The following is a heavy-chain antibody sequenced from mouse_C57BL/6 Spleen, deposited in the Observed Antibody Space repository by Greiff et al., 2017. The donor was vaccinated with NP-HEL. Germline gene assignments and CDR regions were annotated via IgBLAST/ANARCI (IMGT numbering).Heavy chain of an antibody. V-gene: IGHV1-82*01. CDR1: GYAFSSSW. CDR2: IYPGDGDT. J-gene: IGHJ4*01. D-gene: IGHD1-1*01. CDR3: ANYGRAMDY. Sequence: QVQLQQSGPELVKPGASVKISCKASGYAFSSSWMNWVKQRPGKGLEWIGRIYPGDGDTNYNGKFKGKATLTADKSSSTAYMQLSSLTSEDSAVYFCANYGRAMDYWGQGTSVTVSS.